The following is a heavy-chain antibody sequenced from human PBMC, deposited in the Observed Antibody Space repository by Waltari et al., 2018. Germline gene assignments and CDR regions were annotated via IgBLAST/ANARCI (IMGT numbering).Heavy chain of an antibody. CDR3: AKVDIVATY. D-gene: IGHD5-12*01. CDR2: ISGSGGST. V-gene: IGHV3-23*01. CDR1: GFTFSRYA. J-gene: IGHJ4*02. Sequence: EVPLLESGGGLVQPGGALRLSCAASGFTFSRYALSWVRQAPGKGLEWVSAISGSGGSTYYADSVKGRFTISRDNSKNTLYLQMNSLRAEDTAVYYCAKVDIVATYWGQGTLVTVSS.